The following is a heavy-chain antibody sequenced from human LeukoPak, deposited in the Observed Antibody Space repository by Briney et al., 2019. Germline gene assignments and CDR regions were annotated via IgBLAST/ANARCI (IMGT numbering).Heavy chain of an antibody. D-gene: IGHD2-2*01. CDR2: ISSSSSYI. CDR3: ARDRGVVPAAGEFDY. V-gene: IGHV3-21*01. CDR1: GFTFSSYS. J-gene: IGHJ4*02. Sequence: GGSLRLSCAASGFTFSSYSMNWVRQAPGKGLEWVSSISSSSSYIYYADSVKGRFTISRDNAKNSLYLQMNSLRAEDTAVYYCARDRGVVPAAGEFDYWGQGTLVTVSS.